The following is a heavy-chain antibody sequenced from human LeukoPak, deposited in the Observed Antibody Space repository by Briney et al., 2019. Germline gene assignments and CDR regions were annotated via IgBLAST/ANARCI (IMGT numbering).Heavy chain of an antibody. J-gene: IGHJ4*02. CDR1: GGSISSSSYY. V-gene: IGHV4-39*07. D-gene: IGHD6-13*01. CDR3: ASDERNAWYEY. Sequence: SETLSLTCTVSGGSISSSSYYWGWIRQPPGKGLEWIGSIYYSGSTYYNPSLKSRVTISVDTSKNQFSLKLSSVTAADTAMYYCASDERNAWYEYWGQGNLVTVSS. CDR2: IYYSGST.